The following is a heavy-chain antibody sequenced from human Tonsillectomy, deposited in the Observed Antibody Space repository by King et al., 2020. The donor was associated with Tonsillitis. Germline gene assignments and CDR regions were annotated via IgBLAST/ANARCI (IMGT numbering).Heavy chain of an antibody. D-gene: IGHD2-15*01. J-gene: IGHJ5*02. CDR3: AKEPGGPVAMLDNWFDP. CDR2: ISYDGSNK. V-gene: IGHV3-30*18. Sequence: HVQLVESGGGVVQPGRSLRLSCAASGFTFSSYGMHWVRQAPGKGLEWVAVISYDGSNKYYADSVKGRFTISRDNSKNTLYLQMNSLRAEDTAVYYCAKEPGGPVAMLDNWFDPWGQGTLVTVSS. CDR1: GFTFSSYG.